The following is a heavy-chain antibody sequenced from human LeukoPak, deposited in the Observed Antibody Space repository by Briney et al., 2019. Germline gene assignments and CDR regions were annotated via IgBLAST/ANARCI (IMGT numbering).Heavy chain of an antibody. CDR1: GYSFTSYY. CDR2: INPIGGST. D-gene: IGHD3-3*01. Sequence: ASAWVSCKASGYSFTSYYMQWGRQAPGQGLEWRGIINPIGGSTTYEPNFQGRATMTRDTPTSTVYMDLTSLRSEDTAVYYCARGYYDFPFGGQGTLATVSA. CDR3: ARGYYDFPF. V-gene: IGHV1-46*01. J-gene: IGHJ4*02.